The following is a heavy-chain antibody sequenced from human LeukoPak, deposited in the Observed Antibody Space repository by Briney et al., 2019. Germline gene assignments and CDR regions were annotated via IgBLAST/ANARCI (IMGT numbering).Heavy chain of an antibody. V-gene: IGHV4-4*07. CDR3: ARDWYFDL. J-gene: IGHJ2*01. CDR1: GGSINSYY. CDR2: IYTSGST. Sequence: SETLSLTCTVSGGSINSYYWRWIRQPAGKGLEWIGRIYTSGSTNYNPALKSRVTMSVDTSKNQFSPNLSSVTAADTAVYYCARDWYFDLWGRGTLVTVS.